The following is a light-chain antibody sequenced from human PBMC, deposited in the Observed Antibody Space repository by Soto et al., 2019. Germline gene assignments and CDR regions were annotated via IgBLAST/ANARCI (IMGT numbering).Light chain of an antibody. CDR2: AAS. V-gene: IGKV3-20*01. Sequence: EIALTQSPGTLSLSPGERATLSCRASQGVGNKYLAWYQQRPGQAPSLLIYAASSRATGVPDRFSGSVSGTDFTLTISRLEPEDFAVYYCQQYTNAHGITFGQGTRLEIK. J-gene: IGKJ5*01. CDR3: QQYTNAHGIT. CDR1: QGVGNKY.